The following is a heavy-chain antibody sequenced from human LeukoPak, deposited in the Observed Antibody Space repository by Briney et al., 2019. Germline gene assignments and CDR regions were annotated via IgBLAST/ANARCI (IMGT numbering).Heavy chain of an antibody. CDR3: ARRREILGDFVDN. CDR1: GGSISSSAYY. V-gene: IGHV4-39*01. Sequence: SETLSLTCIVSGGSISSSAYYWGWIRQSPGKGLEWIGNIYYSGRTYYNPSLKTRVTISVDTSKNQFSLKLSSVTAADTAVYYCARRREILGDFVDNWGQGTLVTVSS. D-gene: IGHD1-26*01. CDR2: IYYSGRT. J-gene: IGHJ4*02.